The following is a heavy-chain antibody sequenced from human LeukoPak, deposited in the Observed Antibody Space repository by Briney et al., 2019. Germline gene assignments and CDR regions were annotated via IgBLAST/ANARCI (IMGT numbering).Heavy chain of an antibody. CDR3: ARAGYSSPYYYYYYMDV. D-gene: IGHD6-13*01. CDR2: IIPIFGTA. CDR1: GGTFSSYA. V-gene: IGHV1-69*13. J-gene: IGHJ6*03. Sequence: SVKVSCKASGGTFSSYAISWVRQAPGQGLEWMGGIIPIFGTANYAQKFQGRVTITADESTSTAYMELSSLRSEDTAVYYCARAGYSSPYYYYYYMDVWGKGTTVTVSS.